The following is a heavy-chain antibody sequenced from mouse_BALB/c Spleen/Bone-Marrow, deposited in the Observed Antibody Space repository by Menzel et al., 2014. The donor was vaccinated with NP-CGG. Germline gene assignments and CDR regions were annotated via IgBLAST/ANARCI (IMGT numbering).Heavy chain of an antibody. CDR3: PRHYYSTPYYAMDY. D-gene: IGHD1-1*01. J-gene: IGHJ4*01. V-gene: IGHV1S81*02. Sequence: QVQLQQSGAELVEPGASVKLSCKASGYTFTNYYLYWVKQRPGHVLEWIGGINPRTGGTKFTEKFKNKATLTIDKSSSTAYIQLSSLTSEDSAVYYCPRHYYSTPYYAMDYWGQGTSVTVSS. CDR2: INPRTGGT. CDR1: GYTFTNYY.